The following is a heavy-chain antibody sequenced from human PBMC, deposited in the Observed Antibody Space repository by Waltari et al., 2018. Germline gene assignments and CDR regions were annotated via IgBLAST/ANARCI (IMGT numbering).Heavy chain of an antibody. V-gene: IGHV5-51*01. J-gene: IGHJ4*02. Sequence: EVQLVQSGAEVKKPGESLRISCQGSGYSFAGYWIGWVRQGPGEGLEWMGNLFPGDSDYRYSPSFRGQVTVSADRATNTAYLQWNNLQASDTAIYYCARLALGFFDYWGQGTLVTVSS. CDR1: GYSFAGYW. CDR3: ARLALGFFDY. D-gene: IGHD3-16*01. CDR2: LFPGDSDY.